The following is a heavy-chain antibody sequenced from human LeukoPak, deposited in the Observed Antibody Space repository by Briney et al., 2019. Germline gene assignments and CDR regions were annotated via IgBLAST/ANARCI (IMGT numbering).Heavy chain of an antibody. J-gene: IGHJ4*02. Sequence: ASVKVSCKASGYTFSGHYMHWVRQAPGQGLEWMGWIHPNSGGTNYAQKFQGRVTMTGDMSISTAYMELSRLRSDDTAVYFCAREYSSSSWVFDFWGQGTLVTVSS. V-gene: IGHV1-2*02. D-gene: IGHD6-6*01. CDR3: AREYSSSSWVFDF. CDR1: GYTFSGHY. CDR2: IHPNSGGT.